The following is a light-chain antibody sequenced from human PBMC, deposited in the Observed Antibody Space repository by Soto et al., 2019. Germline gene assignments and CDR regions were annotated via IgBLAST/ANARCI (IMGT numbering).Light chain of an antibody. V-gene: IGKV1-5*03. CDR3: QQTSSATFT. Sequence: DIQMTQSPSTLSGSVGDRVTITCRASQTISSWLAWYQQKPGKAPKFLIYKASTLKSGVPSRFSGSGSGTEFTLTISSLQPDDFATYYCQQTSSATFTFGPGTKVDIK. J-gene: IGKJ3*01. CDR2: KAS. CDR1: QTISSW.